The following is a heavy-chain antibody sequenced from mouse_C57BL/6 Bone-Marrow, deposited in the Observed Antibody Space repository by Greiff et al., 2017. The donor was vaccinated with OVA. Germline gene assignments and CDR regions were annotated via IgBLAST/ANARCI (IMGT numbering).Heavy chain of an antibody. CDR2: SRNKANDYTT. V-gene: IGHV7-1*01. J-gene: IGHJ3*01. D-gene: IGHD2-5*01. CDR3: ARDAGSNLFAY. CDR1: GFTFSDFY. Sequence: EVQRVESGGGLVQSGRSLRLSCATSGFTFSDFYMEWVRQAPGKGLEWIAASRNKANDYTTEYSASVKGRFIVSRDTSQSILYLQMNALRAEDTAIYYCARDAGSNLFAYWGQGTLVTVSA.